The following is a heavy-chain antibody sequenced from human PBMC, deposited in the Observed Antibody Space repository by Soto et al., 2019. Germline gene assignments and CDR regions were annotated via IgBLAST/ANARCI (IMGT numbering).Heavy chain of an antibody. V-gene: IGHV1-69*01. CDR2: IIPIFGTA. Sequence: QVQLVQSGAEVKKPGSSVKVSCKASGGTFSSYAISWVRQAPGQGLEWMGGIIPIFGTANYAQKFQGRVTITADESTSTAYMELSSLRSEDTAVYYCARDPGGLDCSGSSCYNWFDPWGQGTLVTVSS. J-gene: IGHJ5*02. D-gene: IGHD2-15*01. CDR3: ARDPGGLDCSGSSCYNWFDP. CDR1: GGTFSSYA.